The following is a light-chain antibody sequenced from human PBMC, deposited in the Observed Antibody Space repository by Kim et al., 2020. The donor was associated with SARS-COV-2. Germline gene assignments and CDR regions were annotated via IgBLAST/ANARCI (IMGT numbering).Light chain of an antibody. V-gene: IGLV2-23*02. CDR3: CSYAGSSTFVV. Sequence: QSITISCTGTSSDVGNYNLVSWYQQHPGKAPKLMIYEVNKRTSGVSNRFSGSKSGNTASLTISGLQAEDEADYYCCSYAGSSTFVVFGGGTQLTVL. CDR2: EVN. CDR1: SSDVGNYNL. J-gene: IGLJ2*01.